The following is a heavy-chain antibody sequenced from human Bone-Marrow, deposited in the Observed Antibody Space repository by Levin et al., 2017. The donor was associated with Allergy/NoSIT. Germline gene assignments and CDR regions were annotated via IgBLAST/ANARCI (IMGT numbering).Heavy chain of an antibody. V-gene: IGHV3-21*06. CDR3: ARVGGQ. D-gene: IGHD1-26*01. CDR2: ISIASNYI. Sequence: GGSLRLSCTASGFVFSSYSMNWARQAPGKGLEWVSSISIASNYIHYTDSVKGRFTISRDNANNSLFLQMDNLRAEDTAVYYCARVGGQWGQGTLVTVSS. CDR1: GFVFSSYS. J-gene: IGHJ4*02.